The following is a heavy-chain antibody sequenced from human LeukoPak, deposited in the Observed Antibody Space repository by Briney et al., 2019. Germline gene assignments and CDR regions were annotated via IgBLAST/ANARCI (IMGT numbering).Heavy chain of an antibody. J-gene: IGHJ4*02. V-gene: IGHV1-69*04. Sequence: ASVKVSCKASGGTFSSYAISWVRQAPGQGLEWMGRIIPILGIANYAQKFQGRVTITADKSTSTAYMELSSLRSEDTAVYYCASLSFSGPYFDYWGQGTLVTVSS. D-gene: IGHD2/OR15-2a*01. CDR2: IIPILGIA. CDR3: ASLSFSGPYFDY. CDR1: GGTFSSYA.